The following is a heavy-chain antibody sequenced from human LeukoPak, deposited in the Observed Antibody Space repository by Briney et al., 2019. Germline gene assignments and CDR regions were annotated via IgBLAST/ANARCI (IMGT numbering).Heavy chain of an antibody. CDR1: GGSISSSSYY. CDR2: IYYSGST. Sequence: NPSETLSPTCTVSGGSISSSSYYWGWIRQPPGKGLEWIGSIYYSGSTYYNPSLKSRVTISVDTSKNQFSLKLSSVTAADTAVYYCASRDFWSGRWGQGTLVTVSS. D-gene: IGHD3-3*01. V-gene: IGHV4-39*01. J-gene: IGHJ4*02. CDR3: ASRDFWSGR.